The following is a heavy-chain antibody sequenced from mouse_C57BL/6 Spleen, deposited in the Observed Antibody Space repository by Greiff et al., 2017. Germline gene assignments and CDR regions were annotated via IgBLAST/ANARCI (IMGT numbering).Heavy chain of an antibody. V-gene: IGHV1-22*01. CDR1: GYTFTDYN. Sequence: EVHLVESGPELVKPGASVKMSCKASGYTFTDYNMHWVKQSHGKSLEWIGYINPNNGGTSYNQKFKGKATLTVNKSSSTAYMELRSLTSEDSAVYYCARYYYDAMDYWGQGTSVTVSS. CDR2: INPNNGGT. J-gene: IGHJ4*01. CDR3: ARYYYDAMDY. D-gene: IGHD1-1*01.